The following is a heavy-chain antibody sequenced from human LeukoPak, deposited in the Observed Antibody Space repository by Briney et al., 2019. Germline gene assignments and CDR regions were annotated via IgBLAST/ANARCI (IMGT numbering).Heavy chain of an antibody. CDR3: ARGMSSGYDFDY. CDR2: IKQDGSEK. J-gene: IGHJ4*02. D-gene: IGHD5-12*01. Sequence: PGGSLRLSCAASGFTFSSYWMTWVRQAPGKGLEWVANIKQDGSEKYYVDSVKGRFTISRDNAKNSLYLQMNSLGAEDTAVYYCARGMSSGYDFDYWGQGTLVTVSS. CDR1: GFTFSSYW. V-gene: IGHV3-7*01.